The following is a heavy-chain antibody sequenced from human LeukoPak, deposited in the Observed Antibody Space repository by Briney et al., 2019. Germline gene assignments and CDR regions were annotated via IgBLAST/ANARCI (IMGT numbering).Heavy chain of an antibody. CDR2: IYPGDSDT. Sequence: GESLKISCKGSGYSFTSYWIGWVRQMPGKGLEWMGIIYPGDSDTRYSPSFQGQVTISADKSISTAYLQWSSLKASDTAMYYYARATPYYDILTGYYPGWFDPWGQGTLVTVSS. CDR3: ARATPYYDILTGYYPGWFDP. D-gene: IGHD3-9*01. J-gene: IGHJ5*02. CDR1: GYSFTSYW. V-gene: IGHV5-51*01.